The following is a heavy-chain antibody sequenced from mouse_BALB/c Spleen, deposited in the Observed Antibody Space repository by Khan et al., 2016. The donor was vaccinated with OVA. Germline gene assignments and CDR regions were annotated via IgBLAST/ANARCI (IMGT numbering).Heavy chain of an antibody. CDR1: GYTFSDYY. V-gene: IGHV1-77*01. Sequence: QIQLVQSGAELARPGASVKLSCKASGYTFSDYYINWVKQRTGQGLEWIGEIYPGRGNTYYNEKFKGKATLTADKSSSTAYMQFSSLTSEDSAVYFCARSGTGSFLYWGQGTLVTVSA. CDR2: IYPGRGNT. J-gene: IGHJ3*01. CDR3: ARSGTGSFLY. D-gene: IGHD4-1*01.